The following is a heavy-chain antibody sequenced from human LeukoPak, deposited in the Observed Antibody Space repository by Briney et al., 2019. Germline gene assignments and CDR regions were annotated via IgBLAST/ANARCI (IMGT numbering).Heavy chain of an antibody. CDR3: ARDRYCSSTSCYLGYYYGMDV. V-gene: IGHV4-34*01. Sequence: SETLSLTCAVYGGSFSGYYWSWIRQPPGKGLEWIGEINHSGSTNYNPSLKSRVTISVDTSKNQFSLKLSSVTAADTAVYYCARDRYCSSTSCYLGYYYGMDVWGQGTTVTVSS. J-gene: IGHJ6*02. CDR2: INHSGST. CDR1: GGSFSGYY. D-gene: IGHD2-2*01.